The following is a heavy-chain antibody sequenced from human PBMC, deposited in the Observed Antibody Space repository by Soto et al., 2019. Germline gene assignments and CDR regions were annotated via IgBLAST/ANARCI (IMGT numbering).Heavy chain of an antibody. CDR1: GFAFSNFG. J-gene: IGHJ4*02. Sequence: QVQVVESGGGVVQPGRSLRLSCAASGFAFSNFGMHWVRQVPGKGLQWVAVIWHNGENKYYADSVKGRFTISRDNSKNPLYLEMNSLRAEDTAVYYCARDPGQGEAMDWWGQGTLVTVSS. CDR3: ARDPGQGEAMDW. D-gene: IGHD3-9*01. CDR2: IWHNGENK. V-gene: IGHV3-33*01.